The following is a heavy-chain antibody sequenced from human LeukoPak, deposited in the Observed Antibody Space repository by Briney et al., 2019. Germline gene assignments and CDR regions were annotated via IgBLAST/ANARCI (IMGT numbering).Heavy chain of an antibody. D-gene: IGHD5-24*01. CDR2: ITGRGDTI. Sequence: GGSLRLSCVASGVVFNSYEMSWIRQAAGKGLEWLSYITGRGDTIYYAASMRGRFTIFRDNAKLSLFLQMNTMTADDTALYYFARSLGPTKPFDLGGKETPVRVSS. V-gene: IGHV3-48*03. CDR1: GVVFNSYE. CDR3: ARSLGPTKPFDL. J-gene: IGHJ4*02.